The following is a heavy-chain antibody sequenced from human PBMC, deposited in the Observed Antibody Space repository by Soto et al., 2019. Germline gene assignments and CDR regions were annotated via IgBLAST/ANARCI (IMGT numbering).Heavy chain of an antibody. CDR3: ARDRGMYSSGWSSQNPFDY. CDR2: ISVYNGDT. Sequence: QVQLVQSGAEVKKSGASVKVSCKASGYTFTSYGISWVRQAPGQGLEWMGWISVYNGDTKYAHKFQGRVTMTTDRSTRTAYMEVRSLRSDDTAVYYCARDRGMYSSGWSSQNPFDYWGQGTLVTVSS. J-gene: IGHJ4*02. D-gene: IGHD6-19*01. CDR1: GYTFTSYG. V-gene: IGHV1-18*04.